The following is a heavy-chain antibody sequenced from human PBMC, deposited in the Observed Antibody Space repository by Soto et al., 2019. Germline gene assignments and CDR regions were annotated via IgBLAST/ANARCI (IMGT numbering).Heavy chain of an antibody. Sequence: PGRYVTLSCAASGVSLTIYSMSWVRQAPGRGLEWVPGISGSGNETFYADSVKGRFTISRDNSKNTLYLQMNSLRAEDTAVYFCEKGVFGTTWSLYIWGQGTIVTVSS. D-gene: IGHD3-3*01. CDR3: EKGVFGTTWSLYI. CDR1: GVSLTIYS. V-gene: IGHV3-23*01. J-gene: IGHJ3*02. CDR2: ISGSGNET.